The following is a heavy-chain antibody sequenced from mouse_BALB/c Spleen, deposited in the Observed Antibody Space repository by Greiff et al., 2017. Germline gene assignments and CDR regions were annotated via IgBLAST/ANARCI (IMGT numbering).Heavy chain of an antibody. Sequence: DVQLVESGPGLVKPSQSLSLTCSVTGYSITSGYYWNWIRQFPGNKLEWMGYISYDGSNNYNPSLKNRISITRDTSKNQFFLKLNSVTTEDTATYYCARGSIYDGPMDYWGQGTSVTVSS. CDR3: ARGSIYDGPMDY. D-gene: IGHD2-3*01. V-gene: IGHV3-6*02. CDR1: GYSITSGYY. J-gene: IGHJ4*01. CDR2: ISYDGSN.